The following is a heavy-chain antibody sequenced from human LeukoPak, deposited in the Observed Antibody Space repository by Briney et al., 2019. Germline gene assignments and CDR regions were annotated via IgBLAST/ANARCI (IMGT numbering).Heavy chain of an antibody. CDR2: INSGGNT. Sequence: GGSLRLSCAAPGFIVSNNDMSWVRPAPGKGLECVSVINSGGNTWYADSVKGRFTISRDNSKNTLYLQMNSLRAEDTALYYCTTITFGGVIDHWGQGTLVTVSS. V-gene: IGHV3-53*01. CDR1: GFIVSNND. J-gene: IGHJ4*02. D-gene: IGHD3-16*01. CDR3: TTITFGGVIDH.